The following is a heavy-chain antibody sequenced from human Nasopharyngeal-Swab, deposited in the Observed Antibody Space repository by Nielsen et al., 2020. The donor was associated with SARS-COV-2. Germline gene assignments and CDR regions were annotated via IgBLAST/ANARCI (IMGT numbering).Heavy chain of an antibody. Sequence: GESLKISCAASGFTFSSYGMHWVRQAPGKGLEWVAVISYDGSNKYYADSVKGRVTISRDNAKNSLYLQMNSLRAEDTAVYYCARAETGYSYGYPFDYWGQGTLVTVSS. CDR2: ISYDGSNK. J-gene: IGHJ4*02. CDR3: ARAETGYSYGYPFDY. V-gene: IGHV3-30*03. D-gene: IGHD5-18*01. CDR1: GFTFSSYG.